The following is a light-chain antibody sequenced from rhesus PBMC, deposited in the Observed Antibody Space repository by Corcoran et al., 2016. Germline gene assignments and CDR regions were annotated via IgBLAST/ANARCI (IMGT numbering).Light chain of an antibody. Sequence: QVILTQSPATLSLSPWERATLSCRASQRVSSYSAWYQQKPGQSPRLLIYGASIRATGIPDRVSGSGSGSDFPLTISLLGPEYVGVYHYYQHTSGSNFGPEAKLDIK. CDR3: YQHTSGSN. J-gene: IGKJ3*01. CDR2: GAS. V-gene: IGKV3-10*01. CDR1: QRVSSY.